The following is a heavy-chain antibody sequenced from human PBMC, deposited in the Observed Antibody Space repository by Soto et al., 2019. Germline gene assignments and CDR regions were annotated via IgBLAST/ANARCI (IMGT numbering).Heavy chain of an antibody. CDR2: INVDNGDT. V-gene: IGHV1-3*01. Sequence: ASVKVSCKASGYGFRSYGIQWVRQAPGQSLEWMGWINVDNGDTKYSQNFQDRVTILRDTSASTVYMELSSLRTEDTAVYYCARVGLKYLRWFDPWGQGSLVTVSS. CDR3: ARVGLKYLRWFDP. CDR1: GYGFRSYG. J-gene: IGHJ5*02. D-gene: IGHD6-6*01.